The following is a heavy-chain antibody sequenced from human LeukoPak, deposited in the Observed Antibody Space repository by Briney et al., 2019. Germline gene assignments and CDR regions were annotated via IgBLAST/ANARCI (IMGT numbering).Heavy chain of an antibody. J-gene: IGHJ4*02. CDR1: GFTFHGSW. V-gene: IGHV3-7*01. CDR3: AIWTLDNT. D-gene: IGHD3/OR15-3a*01. CDR2: MDPSGTQK. Sequence: GGSLRLSCAASGFTFHGSWMNWVRQVPGKGLEWVANMDPSGTQKRYVDSVRGRFTISKDNSGTSFYLEMSSLTVDDTAIYYCAIWTLDNTWGQGTLVTVSS.